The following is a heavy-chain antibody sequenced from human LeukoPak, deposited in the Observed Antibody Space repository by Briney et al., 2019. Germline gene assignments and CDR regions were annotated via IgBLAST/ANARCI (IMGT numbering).Heavy chain of an antibody. CDR2: ISYDGSNK. Sequence: GGSLRLSCAASGFTFSSYAMHWVRQAPGKGLEWVAVISYDGSNKYYADSVKGRFTISRDNSKNTLYLQMNSLRAEDTAVYYCARDRREQLVTFYYYYMDVWGKGTTVTVSS. J-gene: IGHJ6*03. D-gene: IGHD6-6*01. CDR1: GFTFSSYA. V-gene: IGHV3-30*04. CDR3: ARDRREQLVTFYYYYMDV.